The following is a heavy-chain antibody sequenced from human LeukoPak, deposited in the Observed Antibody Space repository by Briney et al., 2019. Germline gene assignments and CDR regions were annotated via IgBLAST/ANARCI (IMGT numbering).Heavy chain of an antibody. V-gene: IGHV4-59*11. Sequence: PSETLSLTCTVSGDSITSHYWSWIRQPPGKGLEWIGHIYYSGSTKYSPSLKSRVTVSVDTSRSQFSLRLNSVTAADTAVYYCARGGILDPERNDWFDTWGQGTLVTVSS. D-gene: IGHD5-18*01. CDR1: GDSITSHY. CDR3: ARGGILDPERNDWFDT. CDR2: IYYSGST. J-gene: IGHJ5*02.